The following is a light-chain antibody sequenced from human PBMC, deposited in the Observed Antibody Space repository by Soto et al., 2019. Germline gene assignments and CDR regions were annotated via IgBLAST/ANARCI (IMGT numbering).Light chain of an antibody. CDR1: QSVSSNY. CDR2: GAS. V-gene: IGKV3-20*01. J-gene: IGKJ4*01. CDR3: QQYGGSPRVT. Sequence: EIVLTQSPGTLSLYPGERATLSCSASQSVSSNYLAWYQQKPGHAPRLLIYGASSRATGIPDRFSGSGSGTDFTLTISRLEPEDFAVYYCQQYGGSPRVTFGGGTKVEIK.